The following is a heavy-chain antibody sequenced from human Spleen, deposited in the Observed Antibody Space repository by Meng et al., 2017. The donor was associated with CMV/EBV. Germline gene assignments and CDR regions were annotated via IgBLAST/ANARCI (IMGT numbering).Heavy chain of an antibody. V-gene: IGHV3-7*03. Sequence: GESLKISCAASGFTLTNYAMHWVRQAPGKGLEWVANIKQDGSEKYYVDSVKGRFTISRDNAKNSVHLQMNSLRAEDTAVYFCAREIHNEFWNGYLYYGMDVWGQGTTVTVSS. CDR3: AREIHNEFWNGYLYYGMDV. J-gene: IGHJ6*02. CDR2: IKQDGSEK. D-gene: IGHD3-3*01. CDR1: GFTLTNYA.